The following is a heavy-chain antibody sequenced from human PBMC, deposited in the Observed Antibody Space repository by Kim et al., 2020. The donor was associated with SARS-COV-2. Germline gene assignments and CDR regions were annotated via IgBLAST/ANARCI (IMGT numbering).Heavy chain of an antibody. J-gene: IGHJ6*02. CDR1: GGSISSSNW. CDR3: ARDKRYGSGSSRTNSYYYYGMDV. D-gene: IGHD3-10*01. CDR2: IYHSGST. V-gene: IGHV4-4*02. Sequence: SETLSLTCAVSGGSISSSNWWSWVRQPPGKGLEWIGEIYHSGSTNYNPSLKSRVTISVDKSKNQFSLKLSSVTAADTAVYYCARDKRYGSGSSRTNSYYYYGMDVWGQGTTVTVSS.